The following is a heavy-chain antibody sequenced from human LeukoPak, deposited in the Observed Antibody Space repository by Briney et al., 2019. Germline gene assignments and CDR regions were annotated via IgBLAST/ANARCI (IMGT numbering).Heavy chain of an antibody. CDR1: GYTFTSYG. CDR2: ISAYNGNT. CDR3: ARDLHSGSSDDKINKNIGFDY. J-gene: IGHJ4*02. D-gene: IGHD1-26*01. Sequence: EASVKVSCKASGYTFTSYGISWVRQAPGQGLEWMGWISAYNGNTNYAQKLQGRVTMTTDTSTSTAYMELRSLRSDDTAVYYCARDLHSGSSDDKINKNIGFDYWGQGTLVTVSP. V-gene: IGHV1-18*01.